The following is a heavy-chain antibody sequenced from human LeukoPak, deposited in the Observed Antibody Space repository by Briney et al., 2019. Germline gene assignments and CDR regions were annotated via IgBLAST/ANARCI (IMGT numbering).Heavy chain of an antibody. CDR3: ARDRGNEYSSSAGVFDI. Sequence: TGGSLRLSCAASGFTFSDYYMSWIRQAPGKGLEWVSYISSSGSTIYYADSVKGRFTISRDNAKNSLYLQMNSLRAEDTAVYYCARDRGNEYSSSAGVFDIWGQGTMVTVSS. D-gene: IGHD6-6*01. CDR2: ISSSGSTI. V-gene: IGHV3-11*04. CDR1: GFTFSDYY. J-gene: IGHJ3*02.